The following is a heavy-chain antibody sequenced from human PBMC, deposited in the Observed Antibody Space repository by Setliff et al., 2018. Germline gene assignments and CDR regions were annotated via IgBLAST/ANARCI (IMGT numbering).Heavy chain of an antibody. CDR3: ARMSGFQYIDV. Sequence: PSETLSLTCTVSGDSISSRRNYWGWFRQPAGKELEWIGQIYTSWSTNYNPSLKSRVTISLDTSKNQFSLSLTSVTAECTAVYYCARMSGFQYIDVWDKGTTVTVSS. V-gene: IGHV4-61*09. J-gene: IGHJ6*03. CDR2: IYTSWST. CDR1: GDSISSRRNY. D-gene: IGHD3-3*01.